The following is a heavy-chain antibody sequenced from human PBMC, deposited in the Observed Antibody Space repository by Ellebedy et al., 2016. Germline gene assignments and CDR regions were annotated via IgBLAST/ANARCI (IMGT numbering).Heavy chain of an antibody. Sequence: SETLSLTXTVSGGSISSGSYYRSWIRQPAGKGLEWIGRIYTSGSTNYNPSLKSRVTMSVDTSKNQFSLKLSSVTAADTAVYYCARAGSWDGDWFDPWGQGTLVTVSS. V-gene: IGHV4-61*02. CDR1: GGSISSGSYY. J-gene: IGHJ5*02. D-gene: IGHD1-26*01. CDR3: ARAGSWDGDWFDP. CDR2: IYTSGST.